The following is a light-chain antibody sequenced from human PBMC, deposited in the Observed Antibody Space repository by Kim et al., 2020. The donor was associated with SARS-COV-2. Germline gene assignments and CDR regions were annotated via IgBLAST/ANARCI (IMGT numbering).Light chain of an antibody. V-gene: IGLV7-46*01. CDR1: TGAVTSGLY. CDR2: DTN. CDR3: SFWYSGTYV. Sequence: PGGTVTLTCASSTGAVTSGLYPYWFQQRPGQAPRKMIYDTNKKYSWTPARFSGSLLGDRAALTLSNAQPEDEAEYYCSFWYSGTYVFGPGTKVTVL. J-gene: IGLJ1*01.